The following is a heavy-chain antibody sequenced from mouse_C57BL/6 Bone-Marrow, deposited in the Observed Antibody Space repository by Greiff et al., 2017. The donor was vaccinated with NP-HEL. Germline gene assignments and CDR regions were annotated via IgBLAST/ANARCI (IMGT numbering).Heavy chain of an antibody. Sequence: VKLMESGAELARPGASVKLSCKASGYTFTSYGISWVKQRTGQGLEWIGEIYPRSGNTYYNEKFKGKATLTADKSSSTAYMELRSLTSEDSAVYFCASFITTVVATRGYFDYWGQGTTLTVSS. D-gene: IGHD1-1*01. CDR2: IYPRSGNT. J-gene: IGHJ2*01. CDR1: GYTFTSYG. CDR3: ASFITTVVATRGYFDY. V-gene: IGHV1-81*01.